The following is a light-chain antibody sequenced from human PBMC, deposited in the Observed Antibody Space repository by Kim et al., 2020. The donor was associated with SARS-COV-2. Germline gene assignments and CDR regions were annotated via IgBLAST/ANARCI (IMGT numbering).Light chain of an antibody. CDR1: SSNIGAGYD. V-gene: IGLV1-40*01. CDR3: QSYDSSLSGSV. Sequence: QYVLTQPPSVSGAQGQRVTISCTGSSSNIGAGYDVHWYQQLPGTAPKLLIYGNSNRPSGVPDRFSGSKSGTSASLAITGLQAEDEADYYCQSYDSSLSGSVFGGGTQLTVL. CDR2: GNS. J-gene: IGLJ2*01.